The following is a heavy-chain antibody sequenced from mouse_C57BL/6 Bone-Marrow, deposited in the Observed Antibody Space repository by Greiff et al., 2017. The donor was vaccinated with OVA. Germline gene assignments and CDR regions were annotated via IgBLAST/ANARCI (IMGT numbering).Heavy chain of an antibody. Sequence: EVKLVESGGGLVQPGGSLKLSCAASGFTFSDYYMYWVRQTPEKRLEWVAYISNGGGSTYYPDTVKGRFTISRDNAKNTLYLQMSRLKSEDTAMYYCARYDYDYDEAWFAYWGQGTLVTVSA. CDR2: ISNGGGST. CDR1: GFTFSDYY. CDR3: ARYDYDYDEAWFAY. J-gene: IGHJ3*01. V-gene: IGHV5-12*01. D-gene: IGHD2-4*01.